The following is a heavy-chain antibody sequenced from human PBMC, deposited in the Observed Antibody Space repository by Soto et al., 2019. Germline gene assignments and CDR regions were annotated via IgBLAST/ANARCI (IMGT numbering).Heavy chain of an antibody. CDR3: ARGFGNFWSGLDAFDI. D-gene: IGHD3-3*01. J-gene: IGHJ3*02. CDR2: IIPIFGTA. Sequence: GASLKVSCKASGGTFSSYAISWVRQAPGQGLEWMGGIIPIFGTANYAQKFQGRVTITADESTSTAYMELSSLRSEDTAVYYCARGFGNFWSGLDAFDIWGQGTMVTVSS. CDR1: GGTFSSYA. V-gene: IGHV1-69*13.